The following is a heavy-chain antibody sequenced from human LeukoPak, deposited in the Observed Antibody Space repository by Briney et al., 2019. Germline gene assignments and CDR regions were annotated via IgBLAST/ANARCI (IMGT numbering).Heavy chain of an antibody. J-gene: IGHJ6*03. CDR2: IIPIFGTA. D-gene: IGHD3-9*01. V-gene: IGHV1-69*05. CDR1: GGTFSSYA. CDR3: ARDQRYDILEPYYYMDV. Sequence: GASVKVSCKASGGTFSSYAISWARQAPGQGLEWMGRIIPIFGTANYAQKFQGRVTITTDESTSTAYMELSSLRSEDTAVYYCARDQRYDILEPYYYMDVWGKGTTVTVSS.